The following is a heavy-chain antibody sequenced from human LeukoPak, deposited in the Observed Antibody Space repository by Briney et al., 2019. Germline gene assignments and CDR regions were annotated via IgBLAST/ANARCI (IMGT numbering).Heavy chain of an antibody. CDR3: ARGHQQLVDY. CDR2: INHSGST. Sequence: PSETLSLTCAVYGGSFSGYYWSWIRQPPGKGLEWIGEINHSGSTNYNPSLKSRVTISVDASKNQFSLKLSSVTAADTAVYYLARGHQQLVDYWGQGTLVTVSS. D-gene: IGHD6-6*01. J-gene: IGHJ4*02. V-gene: IGHV4-34*01. CDR1: GGSFSGYY.